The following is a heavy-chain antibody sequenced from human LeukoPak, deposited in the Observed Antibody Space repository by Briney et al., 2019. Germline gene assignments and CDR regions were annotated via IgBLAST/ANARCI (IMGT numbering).Heavy chain of an antibody. V-gene: IGHV4-59*01. CDR1: GGSISSYY. CDR2: IYYSGST. Sequence: PSETLSLTCTVSGGSISSYYWSWIRQPPGKGLEWIGYIYYSGSTNYNPSLKSRVTISVDTSKHQFSLKLSSVTAADTAVYYCARGLYYYDSSGYGYWGQGTLVTVSS. J-gene: IGHJ4*02. D-gene: IGHD3-22*01. CDR3: ARGLYYYDSSGYGY.